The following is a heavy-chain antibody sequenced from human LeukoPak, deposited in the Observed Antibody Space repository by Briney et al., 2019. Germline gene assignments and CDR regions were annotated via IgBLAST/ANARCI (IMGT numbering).Heavy chain of an antibody. Sequence: SVKVSCKASGFTVTSSAVQWVRQARGHRLEWIGWIVVGSGNTNYAQKFQERVTITRDMSTSTAYMELSSLRSEDTAVYYCAASHNWTDFDYWGQATLVTVSS. D-gene: IGHD1-1*01. CDR2: IVVGSGNT. J-gene: IGHJ4*02. CDR3: AASHNWTDFDY. CDR1: GFTVTSSA. V-gene: IGHV1-58*01.